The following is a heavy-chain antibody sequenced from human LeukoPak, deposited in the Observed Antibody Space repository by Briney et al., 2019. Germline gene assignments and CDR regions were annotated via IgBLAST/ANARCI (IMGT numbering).Heavy chain of an antibody. J-gene: IGHJ4*02. Sequence: GASVKVSCKASGGTFSSYAISWVRQAPGQGLEWMGRIIPILGIANYAQKFQGRVTITTDESTSTAYMELSSLRSEDTAVYYCARDFYYGSGSFGGYFDYWGQGTLVTVSS. D-gene: IGHD3-10*01. CDR3: ARDFYYGSGSFGGYFDY. V-gene: IGHV1-69*04. CDR2: IIPILGIA. CDR1: GGTFSSYA.